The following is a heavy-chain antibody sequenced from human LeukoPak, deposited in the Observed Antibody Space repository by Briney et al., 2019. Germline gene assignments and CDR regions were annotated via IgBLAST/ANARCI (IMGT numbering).Heavy chain of an antibody. V-gene: IGHV3-23*01. CDR1: GFTFSTYA. J-gene: IGHJ4*02. CDR3: AKTVAGEN. CDR2: IGYDGEET. D-gene: IGHD6-19*01. Sequence: GGSLRLSCAASGFTFSTYAMNWVRQAPGKGLDWVSTIGYDGEETYYTDSVKGRFTISRDNSKNTLYLQMNGLRAEDTAMYYCAKTVAGENWGQGTLVTVSS.